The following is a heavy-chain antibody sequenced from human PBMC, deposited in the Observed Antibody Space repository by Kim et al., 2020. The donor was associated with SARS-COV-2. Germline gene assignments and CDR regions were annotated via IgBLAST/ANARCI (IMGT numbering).Heavy chain of an antibody. CDR3: AIQSSRLVPNSYYYYGMDV. J-gene: IGHJ6*02. D-gene: IGHD6-19*01. CDR2: IYYSGST. CDR1: GGSISSSSYY. V-gene: IGHV4-39*01. Sequence: SETLSLTCTVSGGSISSSSYYWGWIRQPPGKGLEWIGSIYYSGSTYYNPSLKSRVTISVDTSKNQFSLKLSSVTAADTAVYYCAIQSSRLVPNSYYYYGMDVWVLGTTVTVSS.